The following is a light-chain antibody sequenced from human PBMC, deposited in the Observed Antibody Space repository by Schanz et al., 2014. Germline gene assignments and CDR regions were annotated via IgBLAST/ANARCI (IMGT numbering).Light chain of an antibody. V-gene: IGKV3-20*01. CDR1: QTVSNN. J-gene: IGKJ2*01. Sequence: EIVMTQSPATLSVSPGERGTLSCRASQTVSNNLAWYQQKPGQTPRLLIYGASSRATGIPDRFSGSGSGTDFTLTISIPEPEDFAVYYCQQYGSSPPVTFGQGNKLEIK. CDR3: QQYGSSPPVT. CDR2: GAS.